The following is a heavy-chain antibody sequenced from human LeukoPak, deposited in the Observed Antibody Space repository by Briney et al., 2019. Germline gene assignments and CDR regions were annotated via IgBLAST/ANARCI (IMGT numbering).Heavy chain of an antibody. CDR1: GGSISSGSYY. Sequence: SQTLSLTCTVSGGSISSGSYYWSWIRQPAGKGLEWIGRIYTSGSTNYNPSLKSRVTISVDTSKNQFSLKLSSVTAADTAVYYCASSPGYYDFWSGYYEKGYYFDYWGQGTLVTVSS. CDR2: IYTSGST. V-gene: IGHV4-61*02. D-gene: IGHD3-3*01. J-gene: IGHJ4*02. CDR3: ASSPGYYDFWSGYYEKGYYFDY.